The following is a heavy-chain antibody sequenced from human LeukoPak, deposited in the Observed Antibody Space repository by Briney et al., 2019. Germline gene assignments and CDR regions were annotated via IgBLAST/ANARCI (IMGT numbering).Heavy chain of an antibody. Sequence: EASVKVSCKASGYTFTNYHISWVRQASGQGLEWMGWISTYNGNTNSAQKLQGRVTMTTDTSTSTAYMELRSLRSDDTAVYYCASGYLSGSTYYFDYWGQGTLVTVSS. CDR3: ASGYLSGSTYYFDY. D-gene: IGHD1-26*01. V-gene: IGHV1-18*01. CDR1: GYTFTNYH. CDR2: ISTYNGNT. J-gene: IGHJ4*02.